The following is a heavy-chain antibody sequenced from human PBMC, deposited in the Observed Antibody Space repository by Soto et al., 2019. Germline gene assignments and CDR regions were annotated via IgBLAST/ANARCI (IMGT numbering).Heavy chain of an antibody. J-gene: IGHJ6*02. V-gene: IGHV1-3*01. D-gene: IGHD2-2*01. CDR3: ARGSRPAAIEDCFYYDMDV. Sequence: QVQLVQSGAEVKKPGASVKVSCRASGYTFASYAMHWVRQAPGQRLEWMGWINAGSGHTKYSQKFQGRVTITRDTSAITAYRELSSLRSVDTDVYYCARGSRPAAIEDCFYYDMDVWGQGTTVTVSS. CDR1: GYTFASYA. CDR2: INAGSGHT.